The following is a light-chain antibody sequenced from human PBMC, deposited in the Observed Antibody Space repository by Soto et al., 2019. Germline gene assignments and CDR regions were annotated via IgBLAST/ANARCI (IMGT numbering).Light chain of an antibody. CDR3: QQYSNSPPEFT. CDR1: QSVSSNY. V-gene: IGKV3-20*01. J-gene: IGKJ3*01. Sequence: EIVLTQSPGTLSVSPGERVTLSCRASQSVSSNYLAWYQQRPGQAPRLVIFGASYRATGIPDRFSGSGSGTDFALTISRLEPEDFAVYYCQQYSNSPPEFTFGPGTKVDSK. CDR2: GAS.